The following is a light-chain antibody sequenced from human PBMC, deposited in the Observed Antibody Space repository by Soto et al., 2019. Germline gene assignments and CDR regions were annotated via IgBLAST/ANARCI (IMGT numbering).Light chain of an antibody. CDR2: AAS. Sequence: DIQTTQPPSSVSVSVRDIVTITGPASGGIDNWLDWYQQKPGLAPQLLISAASNLQSGVPTRFSGSGSGTDFTLTITSLQPEDFANYVGQQANHFPLAFGGGTKVE. CDR1: GGIDNW. CDR3: QQANHFPLA. V-gene: IGKV1-12*01. J-gene: IGKJ4*01.